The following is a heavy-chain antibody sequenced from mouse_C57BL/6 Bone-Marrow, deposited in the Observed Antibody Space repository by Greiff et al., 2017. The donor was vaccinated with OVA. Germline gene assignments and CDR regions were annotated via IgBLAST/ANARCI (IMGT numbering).Heavy chain of an antibody. CDR2: IDPSDSYT. D-gene: IGHD1-1*01. CDR1: GYTFTSYL. CDR3: ASHYYGSSF. V-gene: IGHV1-59*01. J-gene: IGHJ2*01. Sequence: QVQLQQPGAELVRPGTSVKLSCKASGYTFTSYLMHWVKQRPGQGLEWIGVIDPSDSYTNYNQKFKGKATLTVDTSSSTAYMQLSSLTSEDSAVYYCASHYYGSSFWGQGTTLTVSS.